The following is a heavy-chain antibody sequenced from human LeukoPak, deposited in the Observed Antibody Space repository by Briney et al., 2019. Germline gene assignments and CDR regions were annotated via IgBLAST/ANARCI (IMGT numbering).Heavy chain of an antibody. Sequence: ASVKVSCKASGYTFTGYYMHWVRQSPGQGLEWMGWINPNSGGTNYAQKFQGRVTMTRDTSISTAYMELSRLRSDDTAVYYCASKVAATNGFDYWGQGTLVTVSS. CDR3: ASKVAATNGFDY. CDR1: GYTFTGYY. J-gene: IGHJ4*02. D-gene: IGHD2-15*01. CDR2: INPNSGGT. V-gene: IGHV1-2*02.